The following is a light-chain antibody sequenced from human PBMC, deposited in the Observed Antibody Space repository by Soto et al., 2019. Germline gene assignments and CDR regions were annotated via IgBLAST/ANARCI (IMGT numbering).Light chain of an antibody. CDR2: DNN. V-gene: IGLV1-51*01. Sequence: QSVLTQPPSVSAAPGQRVTISCSGSNSNIGNNYVSWYQQLPGTAPKLLIYDNNKRPSGIPDRFSGSKSGTSAALDITGLQTGDEADYYCGTRDSSRIGYVFGTGTKGTVL. J-gene: IGLJ1*01. CDR3: GTRDSSRIGYV. CDR1: NSNIGNNY.